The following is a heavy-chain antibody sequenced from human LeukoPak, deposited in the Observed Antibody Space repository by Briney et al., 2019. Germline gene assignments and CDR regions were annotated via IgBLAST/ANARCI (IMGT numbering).Heavy chain of an antibody. CDR3: ARVSSPLTIFGVVLQYNWFDP. V-gene: IGHV4-39*07. D-gene: IGHD3-3*01. J-gene: IGHJ5*02. Sequence: SETLSLTCTVSGGSISSSSYYWGWIRQPPGKGLEWIGSIYYSGSTYYNPSLKSRVTISVDTSKNQFSLKLSSVTAADTAVYYCARVSSPLTIFGVVLQYNWFDPWGQGTLVTVSS. CDR2: IYYSGST. CDR1: GGSISSSSYY.